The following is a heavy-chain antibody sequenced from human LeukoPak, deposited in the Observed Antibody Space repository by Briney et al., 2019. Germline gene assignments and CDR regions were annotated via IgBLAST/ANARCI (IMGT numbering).Heavy chain of an antibody. D-gene: IGHD2-15*01. CDR2: INRSEAT. Sequence: SETLSLTCAVYGGSFSGYYWSWIRQSPGKGLEWIGEINRSEATDYNPSFKSRVTISVDTSKNQFSLKLSSVTAADTAVYYCAREAQYCSGGSCYGGYFQHWGQGTLVTVSS. CDR1: GGSFSGYY. CDR3: AREAQYCSGGSCYGGYFQH. V-gene: IGHV4-34*01. J-gene: IGHJ1*01.